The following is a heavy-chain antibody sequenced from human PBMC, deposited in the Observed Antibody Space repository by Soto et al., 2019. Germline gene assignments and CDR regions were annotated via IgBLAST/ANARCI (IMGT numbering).Heavy chain of an antibody. CDR2: IIPLFNVA. CDR1: GGTFSNFA. Sequence: QVQLVQSGPEVKKPGSSVKVSCEASGGTFSNFAVNWVRQAPGQGLEWVGGIIPLFNVAKYAQKFEGRVTIFADDSTTTAYMYLSSPSSDDTAEYYRAASGIYVLGYDHTDTAGLEIWGPGTKVTGSS. CDR3: AASGIYVLGYDHTDTAGLEI. D-gene: IGHD2-15*01. J-gene: IGHJ3*02. V-gene: IGHV1-69*01.